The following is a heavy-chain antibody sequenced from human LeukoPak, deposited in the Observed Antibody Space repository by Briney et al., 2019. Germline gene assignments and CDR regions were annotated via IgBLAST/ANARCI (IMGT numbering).Heavy chain of an antibody. D-gene: IGHD1-1*01. J-gene: IGHJ4*02. V-gene: IGHV3-33*01. CDR1: GFTFSSYG. CDR2: IWYDGSNK. CDR3: ARSTTTSLFDY. Sequence: GGSLRLSCAASGFTFSSYGMHWVRQAPGKGLEWVAAIWYDGSNKYYADSVKGRFTISRDNSKNTLYLQMNSLRAEDTAVYYCARSTTTSLFDYWGQGTLVAVSS.